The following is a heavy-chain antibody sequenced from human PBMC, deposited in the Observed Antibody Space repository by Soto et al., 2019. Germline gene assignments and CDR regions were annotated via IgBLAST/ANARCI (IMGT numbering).Heavy chain of an antibody. Sequence: GGSLRLSCAVSGFSFSSFGMHWVRQAPGKGLDWVAVISYDGSSEYLTESVRGRFTISKDNSKKTLYLQMNSLTTDDTGIYYCAKDRDAYNSGGMDVWGQGTTVTVSS. D-gene: IGHD1-1*01. CDR3: AKDRDAYNSGGMDV. J-gene: IGHJ6*02. V-gene: IGHV3-30*18. CDR1: GFSFSSFG. CDR2: ISYDGSSE.